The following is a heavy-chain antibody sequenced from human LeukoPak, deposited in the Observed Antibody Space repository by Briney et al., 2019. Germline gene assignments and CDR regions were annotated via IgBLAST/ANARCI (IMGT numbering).Heavy chain of an antibody. V-gene: IGHV3-21*01. J-gene: IGHJ6*02. Sequence: AGGSLRLSCAASGFTFSSYSMNWVRQAPGKGLEWVSSISSSSSYIYYADSVKGRFTISRDNSKNTLYLQMNSLRAEDTAVYYCARDGDYYGSGNYYYYGMDVWGQGTTVTVSS. D-gene: IGHD3-10*01. CDR1: GFTFSSYS. CDR2: ISSSSSYI. CDR3: ARDGDYYGSGNYYYYGMDV.